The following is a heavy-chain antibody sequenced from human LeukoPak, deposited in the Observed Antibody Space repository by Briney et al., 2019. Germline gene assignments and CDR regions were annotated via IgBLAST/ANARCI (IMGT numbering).Heavy chain of an antibody. J-gene: IGHJ3*02. D-gene: IGHD3-10*01. CDR3: ARVSGAYAGSKAFDI. Sequence: GGSLRLSCAASGFTFSSYSMNWVRQAPGKGLEWVSYISSSSSTIYYADSVKGRFTISRDNAKNSLYLQMNSLRAEDTAVYYCARVSGAYAGSKAFDIWGQGTMVTVSS. V-gene: IGHV3-48*04. CDR1: GFTFSSYS. CDR2: ISSSSSTI.